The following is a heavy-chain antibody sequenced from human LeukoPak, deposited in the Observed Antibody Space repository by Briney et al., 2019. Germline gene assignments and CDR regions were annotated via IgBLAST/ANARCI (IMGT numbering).Heavy chain of an antibody. J-gene: IGHJ6*03. CDR1: GGTFSSYA. CDR2: IIPIFGTA. V-gene: IGHV1-69*05. CDR3: AITSTGTSFEEPYYYYYMDV. Sequence: SVKVSCKASGGTFSSYAISWVRQAPGQGLEWMGGIIPIFGTANYAQKFQGRVTITTDESTSTAYMELSSLRSEDTAVYYCAITSTGTSFEEPYYYYYMDVWGKGTTVTVSS. D-gene: IGHD1-1*01.